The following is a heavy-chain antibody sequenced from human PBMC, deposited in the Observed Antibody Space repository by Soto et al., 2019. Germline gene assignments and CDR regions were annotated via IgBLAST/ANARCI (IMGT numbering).Heavy chain of an antibody. CDR2: IYRSGYT. Sequence: SDTLSLTYSVSGRSLSGRSYYCGWIRQPPGKGLEWIGSIYRSGYTYDNPSLKGRLTISIDTSTNQFSLKLSSVTAADTAIYYCARHTLVREIKDRCWFDPWGHGTLVT. J-gene: IGHJ5*02. V-gene: IGHV4-39*01. CDR1: GRSLSGRSYY. D-gene: IGHD3-10*01. CDR3: ARHTLVREIKDRCWFDP.